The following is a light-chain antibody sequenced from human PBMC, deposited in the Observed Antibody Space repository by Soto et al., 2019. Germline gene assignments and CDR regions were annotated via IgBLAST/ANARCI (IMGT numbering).Light chain of an antibody. CDR2: EVN. CDR3: TSYAAGKNVV. V-gene: IGLV2-8*01. Sequence: QSALTQPPSASGSPGQSVTISCTGTSSDVGNYNYVSWYQQYPGKAPKLMIYEVNKRPSGVPDRFSGSKSGNTASLTVSGLQAEDEADYYCTSYAAGKNVVFGRGTQLTVL. CDR1: SSDVGNYNY. J-gene: IGLJ2*01.